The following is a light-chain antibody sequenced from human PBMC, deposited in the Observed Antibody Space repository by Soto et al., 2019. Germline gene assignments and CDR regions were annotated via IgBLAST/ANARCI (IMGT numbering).Light chain of an antibody. CDR1: QDIRTY. Sequence: DIQMTQAPSSLSASVGDRVTITWRARQDIRTYLAWYQQKPGKVPKLLISAAYTLQSGVPPRFSGSGSGTDFTLTISSLQPEDVATYYCQKYDNAPLTFGGGTKVEIK. CDR3: QKYDNAPLT. CDR2: AAY. J-gene: IGKJ4*01. V-gene: IGKV1-27*01.